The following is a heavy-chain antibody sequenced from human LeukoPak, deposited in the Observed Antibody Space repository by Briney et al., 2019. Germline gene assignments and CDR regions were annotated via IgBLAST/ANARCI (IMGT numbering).Heavy chain of an antibody. Sequence: ASVKVSCKASGYTLTSYYMHSVRQAPGQGLEWMGIINPSGGSPSSDQKFQCRVTMTRDPSTSSVYMELSSLRSEDTAVYYCARVRSGWMGIDYWGQGTLVTVSS. CDR3: ARVRSGWMGIDY. D-gene: IGHD6-19*01. CDR2: INPSGGSP. CDR1: GYTLTSYY. V-gene: IGHV1-46*01. J-gene: IGHJ4*02.